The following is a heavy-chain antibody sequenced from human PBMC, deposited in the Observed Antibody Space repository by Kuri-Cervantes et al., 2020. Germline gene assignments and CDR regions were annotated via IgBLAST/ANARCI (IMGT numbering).Heavy chain of an antibody. CDR3: ASSSGYSGYDSNLVIDY. D-gene: IGHD5-12*01. Sequence: SVKVSCKASGFTFTSSAVQWVRQARGQRLEWIGWIVVGSGNTNYAQKFQERVTITRDMSTSTAYMELSSLRSEDTAVYYCASSSGYSGYDSNLVIDYWGQGTLVTVSS. J-gene: IGHJ4*02. V-gene: IGHV1-58*01. CDR1: GFTFTSSA. CDR2: IVVGSGNT.